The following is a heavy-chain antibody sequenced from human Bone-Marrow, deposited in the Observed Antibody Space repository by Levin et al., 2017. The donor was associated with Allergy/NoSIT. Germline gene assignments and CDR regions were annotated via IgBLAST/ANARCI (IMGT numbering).Heavy chain of an antibody. Sequence: GASVKVSCKASGYTFTDYYLHWVRQAPGQGLEWMGSINPHSGATDYAQKFQVWVTMTRDTSITTAYMELTRLKSDDTAMYYCARGLFNYDSGSYNNPKWFDPWGQGTLVTVSS. CDR3: ARGLFNYDSGSYNNPKWFDP. V-gene: IGHV1-2*04. CDR2: INPHSGAT. CDR1: GYTFTDYY. J-gene: IGHJ5*02. D-gene: IGHD3-10*01.